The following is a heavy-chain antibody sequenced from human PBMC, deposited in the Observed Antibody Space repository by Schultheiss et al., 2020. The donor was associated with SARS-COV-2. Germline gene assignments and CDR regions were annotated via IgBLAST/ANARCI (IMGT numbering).Heavy chain of an antibody. V-gene: IGHV4-4*07. CDR3: ARDGVRAYSYGPYYYYYYMDV. Sequence: SETLSLTCTVSGGSISSYYWSWIRQPAGKGLEWIGRIYTSGSTNYNPSLKSRVTMSVDTSKNQFSLKLSSVTAADTAVYYCARDGVRAYSYGPYYYYYYMDVWGKGTTVTVSS. J-gene: IGHJ6*03. CDR1: GGSISSYY. D-gene: IGHD5-18*01. CDR2: IYTSGST.